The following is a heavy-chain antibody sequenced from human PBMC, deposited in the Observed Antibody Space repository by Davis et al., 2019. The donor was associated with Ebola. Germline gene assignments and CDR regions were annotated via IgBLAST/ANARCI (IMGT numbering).Heavy chain of an antibody. CDR2: IYYSGST. V-gene: IGHV4-39*01. CDR1: GGSISSSSYY. J-gene: IGHJ3*02. D-gene: IGHD4-17*01. Sequence: MPSETLSLTCTVSGGSISSSSYYWGWIRQPPGKGLEWIGSIYYSGSTYYNPSLKSRVTISVDTSKNQFSLKLSSVTAADTAVYYCASTGYGDYLTHDAFDIWGQGTMVTVSS. CDR3: ASTGYGDYLTHDAFDI.